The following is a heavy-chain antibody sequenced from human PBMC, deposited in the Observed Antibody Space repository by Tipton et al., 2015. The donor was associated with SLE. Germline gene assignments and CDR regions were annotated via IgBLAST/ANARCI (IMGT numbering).Heavy chain of an antibody. D-gene: IGHD6-19*01. CDR3: ARDLVAVAGYGMDV. CDR2: ISYDGTNK. CDR1: GFTFSSYA. Sequence: SLRLFCAASGFTFSSYAMHWVRQAPGKGLEWVAVISYDGTNKYYADSVKGRFTISRDNSKNTLYLQMNSLRPEDTAVYYCARDLVAVAGYGMDVWGQGTTVTVSS. V-gene: IGHV3-30*04. J-gene: IGHJ6*02.